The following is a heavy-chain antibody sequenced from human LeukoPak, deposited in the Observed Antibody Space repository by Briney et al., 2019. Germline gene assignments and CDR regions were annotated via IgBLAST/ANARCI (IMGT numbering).Heavy chain of an antibody. CDR2: IYHSGST. V-gene: IGHV4-30-2*01. CDR1: GGSISSGGYY. J-gene: IGHJ4*02. CDR3: ARINSYGTSYFDY. D-gene: IGHD5-18*01. Sequence: PSETLSLTCTVSGGSISSGGYYWSWIRQPPGKGLEWIGYIYHSGSTYYNPSLKSRVTISVDRSKNQFSLKLSSVTAADTAVYYCARINSYGTSYFDYWGQGTLVTVSS.